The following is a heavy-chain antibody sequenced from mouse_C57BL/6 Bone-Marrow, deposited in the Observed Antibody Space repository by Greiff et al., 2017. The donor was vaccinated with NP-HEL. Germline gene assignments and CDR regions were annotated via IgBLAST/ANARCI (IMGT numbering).Heavy chain of an antibody. J-gene: IGHJ2*01. CDR1: GFNIKDDY. V-gene: IGHV14-4*01. D-gene: IGHD3-3*01. CDR2: IDPENGDT. CDR3: AREGDGDY. Sequence: VQLQQSGAELVRPGASVKLSCTASGFNIKDDYMHWVKQRPEQGLEWIGWIDPENGDTEYASKFQGKATITADTSSNTAYLQLSSLTSEDSAVYFCAREGDGDYWGQGTTLTVSS.